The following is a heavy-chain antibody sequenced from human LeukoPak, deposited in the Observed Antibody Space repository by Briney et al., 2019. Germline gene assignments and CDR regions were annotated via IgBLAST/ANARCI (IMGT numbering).Heavy chain of an antibody. J-gene: IGHJ6*03. CDR1: GGSFSGYY. CDR2: ISYTGST. CDR3: ARVGTYTYGYGSYYHYMDV. V-gene: IGHV4-59*01. D-gene: IGHD5-18*01. Sequence: PSETLSLTCAVYGGSFSGYYWSWIRQPPGKGLEWIGYISYTGSTNYNPSLKSRVTISVDSSNNQFSLMLNSVTAADTAVYYCARVGTYTYGYGSYYHYMDVWGKGTTVTVSS.